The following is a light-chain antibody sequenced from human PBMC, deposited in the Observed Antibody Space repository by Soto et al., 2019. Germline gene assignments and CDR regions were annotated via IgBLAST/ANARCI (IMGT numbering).Light chain of an antibody. CDR3: HQTATNPWT. CDR2: AAS. CDR1: QGIRSY. V-gene: IGKV1-39*01. J-gene: IGKJ1*01. Sequence: IQLTQSPSSLSASVGDIVTITFRASQGIRSYLAWYQQKPGKAPKLLICAASTLQSGVPSTFSGSGSGTDFALTISSLQPEDFATYYCHQTATNPWTFAQGTKVDIK.